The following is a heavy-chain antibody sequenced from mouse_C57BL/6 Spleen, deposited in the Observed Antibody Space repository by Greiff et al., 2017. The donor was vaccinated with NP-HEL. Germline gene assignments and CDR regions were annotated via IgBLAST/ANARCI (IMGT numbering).Heavy chain of an antibody. CDR2: INPGSGGT. CDR1: GYAFTNYL. V-gene: IGHV1-54*01. Sequence: VKVVESGAELVRPGTSVKVSCKASGYAFTNYLIEWVKQRPGQGLEWIGVINPGSGGTNYNEKFKGKATLTADKSSSTAYMQLSSLTSEDSAVYFCARSRDNYSNYRAMDYWGQGTSVTVSS. D-gene: IGHD2-5*01. CDR3: ARSRDNYSNYRAMDY. J-gene: IGHJ4*01.